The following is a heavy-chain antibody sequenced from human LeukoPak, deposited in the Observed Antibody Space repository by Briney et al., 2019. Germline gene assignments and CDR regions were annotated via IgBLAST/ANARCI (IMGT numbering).Heavy chain of an antibody. CDR2: INHSGST. D-gene: IGHD3-10*01. CDR3: ASKLTMVRGVKGYYYYMDV. CDR1: GGSFSGYY. J-gene: IGHJ6*03. V-gene: IGHV4-34*01. Sequence: SETLTLTCAVYGGSFSGYYWSWIRQPPGKGLEWIGEINHSGSTNYNPSLKSRVTISVDTSKNQFSLKLSSVTAADTAVYYCASKLTMVRGVKGYYYYMDVWGKATTVTVSS.